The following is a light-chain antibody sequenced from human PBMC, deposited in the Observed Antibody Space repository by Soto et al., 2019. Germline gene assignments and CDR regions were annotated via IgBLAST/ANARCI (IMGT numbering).Light chain of an antibody. CDR2: GVT. CDR3: TSYTSSSTYV. V-gene: IGLV2-14*01. Sequence: QSSLTQPASVSESPGQSITISCAGTSSDIGGYNYVSWYQQHPDKAPKLMIYGVTNRPSGVSDRFSGSKSGNTASLTISGLQAEDEADYYCTSYTSSSTYVFGTGTKVTVL. J-gene: IGLJ1*01. CDR1: SSDIGGYNY.